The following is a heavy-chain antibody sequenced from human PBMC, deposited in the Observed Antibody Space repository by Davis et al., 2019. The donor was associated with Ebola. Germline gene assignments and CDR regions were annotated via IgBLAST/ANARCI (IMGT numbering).Heavy chain of an antibody. Sequence: PGGSLRLSCAASGFTFSNYAMDWVRQAPGKGLEWVSGITSGGRTNYADSVKGRFTISRDNSKNTLYLQVNSLRAEYTAVYYCAHGGSYSNSYHDAFDIWGQGTMVSVSS. J-gene: IGHJ3*02. CDR2: ITSGGRT. D-gene: IGHD6-6*01. V-gene: IGHV3-23*01. CDR3: AHGGSYSNSYHDAFDI. CDR1: GFTFSNYA.